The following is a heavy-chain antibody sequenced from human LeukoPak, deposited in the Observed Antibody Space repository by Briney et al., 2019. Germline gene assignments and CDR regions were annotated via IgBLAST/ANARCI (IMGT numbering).Heavy chain of an antibody. D-gene: IGHD2-15*01. CDR3: AKTPGGSSDY. CDR1: GFTFSRFG. Sequence: GGSLRLSCAASGFTFSRFGMQWVRQAPGKGLEWVAFIRYDGSDKYYADFVKGRFTISRDNSKDTLYLRMNSLRAEDTAVYYCAKTPGGSSDYWGQGTLVTVSS. V-gene: IGHV3-30*02. CDR2: IRYDGSDK. J-gene: IGHJ4*02.